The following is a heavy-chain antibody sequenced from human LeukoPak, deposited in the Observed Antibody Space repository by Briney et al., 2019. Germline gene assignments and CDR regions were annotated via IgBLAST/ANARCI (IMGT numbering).Heavy chain of an antibody. D-gene: IGHD6-6*01. V-gene: IGHV4-59*01. CDR2: IYYSGST. Sequence: SETLSLTCTVSGGSISSYYWSWIRQPPGKGLEWIGYIYYSGSTNYNPSLKSRVTIPVDTSKKQFSLKLSSVTAADTAVYYCARVEARHGNGMDVWGQGTTVTVSS. J-gene: IGHJ6*02. CDR1: GGSISSYY. CDR3: ARVEARHGNGMDV.